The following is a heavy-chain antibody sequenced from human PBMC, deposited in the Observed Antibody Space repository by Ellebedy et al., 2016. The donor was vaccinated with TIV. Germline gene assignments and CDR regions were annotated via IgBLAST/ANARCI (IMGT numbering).Heavy chain of an antibody. Sequence: GGSLRLSXAVSGFKFSSFAMNWVRQAPGKGLEWVSFISTSNSYIYYADSMKGRITISRDNARNSLYLEINSLRADDTAVYYCTRSQWPKEGHGMDAWGQGTTVTVSS. CDR2: ISTSNSYI. D-gene: IGHD6-19*01. J-gene: IGHJ6*02. CDR3: TRSQWPKEGHGMDA. CDR1: GFKFSSFA. V-gene: IGHV3-21*04.